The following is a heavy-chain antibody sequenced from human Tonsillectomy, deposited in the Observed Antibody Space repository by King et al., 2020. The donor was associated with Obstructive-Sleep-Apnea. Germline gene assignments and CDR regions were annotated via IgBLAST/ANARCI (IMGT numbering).Heavy chain of an antibody. V-gene: IGHV4-34*01. CDR3: ASGEVYYGDYDY. J-gene: IGHJ4*02. CDR2: INHSGSA. CDR1: GGSFSVYS. Sequence: VQLQQWGAGLLKPSETLSLTCAVYGGSFSVYSLSWIRQPPGKGLEWIGEINHSGSATYNPSLKNRVTISVDTSKNQFSLQLSSVTAADTAVYYCASGEVYYGDYDYWGQGTLVTVSS. D-gene: IGHD4-17*01.